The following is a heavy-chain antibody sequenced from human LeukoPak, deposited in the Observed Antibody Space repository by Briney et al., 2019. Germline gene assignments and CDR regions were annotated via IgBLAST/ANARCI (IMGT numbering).Heavy chain of an antibody. J-gene: IGHJ4*02. V-gene: IGHV3-30-3*01. Sequence: PGGSLRLSCAASGFTFSSYAMHWVRQAPGKGLEWVAVISYDGSNKYYADSVKGRFTISRDNSKNTLYLQMNSLRGEDTAVYYCAREGSMVRGVVDCWGQGTLVTVSS. CDR1: GFTFSSYA. CDR2: ISYDGSNK. D-gene: IGHD3-10*01. CDR3: AREGSMVRGVVDC.